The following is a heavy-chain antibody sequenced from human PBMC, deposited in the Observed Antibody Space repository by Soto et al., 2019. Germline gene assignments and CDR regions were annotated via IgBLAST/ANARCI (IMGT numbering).Heavy chain of an antibody. CDR3: ARGTGPYDFDY. CDR1: GGSVSSCSYY. D-gene: IGHD1-1*01. Sequence: SETLSLTCTVSGGSVSSCSYYWIWIRQPPGKGLEWIGYIYYSGSTNYNPSLKSRVTISVDTSKNQFSLKLSSVTAADTAVYYCARGTGPYDFDYWGQGTLVTVSS. V-gene: IGHV4-61*01. J-gene: IGHJ4*02. CDR2: IYYSGST.